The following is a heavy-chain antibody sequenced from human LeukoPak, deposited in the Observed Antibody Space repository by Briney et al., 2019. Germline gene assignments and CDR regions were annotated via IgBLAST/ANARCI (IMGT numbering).Heavy chain of an antibody. Sequence: GESLKISCKGSGYSFTSYWIGWVRQMPGKGLEWMGIIYPGDSNIRYSPPFQGQVTISADKSISTAYLQWSSLKASDTAMYYCARREYSSSSGELGFDYWGQGTLVTVSS. CDR3: ARREYSSSSGELGFDY. V-gene: IGHV5-51*01. J-gene: IGHJ4*02. CDR2: IYPGDSNI. D-gene: IGHD6-6*01. CDR1: GYSFTSYW.